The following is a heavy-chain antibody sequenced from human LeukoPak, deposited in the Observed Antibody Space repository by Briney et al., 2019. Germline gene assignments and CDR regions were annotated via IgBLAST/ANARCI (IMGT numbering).Heavy chain of an antibody. CDR2: ISERGGRT. V-gene: IGHV3-23*01. J-gene: IGHJ4*02. CDR1: GVTLSNYG. CDR3: AKRGVVIRVILVGFHKEAYYFDS. D-gene: IGHD3-22*01. Sequence: GGSLRLSCAVSGVTLSNYGMSWGRQAPGKGVEWVAGISERGGRTNYADSVKGGFTISRDNPKKTLYVQMNSRRAEDTPVYFCAKRGVVIRVILVGFHKEAYYFDSWGQGALVTVSS.